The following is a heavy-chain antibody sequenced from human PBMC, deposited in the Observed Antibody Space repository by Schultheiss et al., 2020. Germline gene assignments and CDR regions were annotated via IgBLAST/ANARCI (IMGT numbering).Heavy chain of an antibody. CDR3: ARMDRDTAESYMDV. J-gene: IGHJ6*03. V-gene: IGHV4-59*01. CDR2: IYYSGST. CDR1: GGSISSYY. Sequence: SETLSLTCTVSGGSISSYYWSWIRQHPGKGLEWIGYIYYSGSTYYNPSLKSRVTISVDTSKNQFSLKLSSVTAADTAVYYCARMDRDTAESYMDVWGKGTTVTVSS. D-gene: IGHD5-18*01.